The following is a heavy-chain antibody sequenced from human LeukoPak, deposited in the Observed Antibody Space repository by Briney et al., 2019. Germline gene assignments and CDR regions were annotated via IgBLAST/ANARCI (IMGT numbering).Heavy chain of an antibody. CDR3: ARGNRYGTD. J-gene: IGHJ4*02. D-gene: IGHD3-16*02. CDR2: ISSGSSFL. CDR1: GSTFSNYG. Sequence: GGSLRLSCAASGSTFSNYGMYWVREAGGEGLWWVSYISSGSSFLYYADSVKGRFTISRDNAKNSLYLQMNSLTAEDAAMYYCARGNRYGTDLGQGTLVTVSS. V-gene: IGHV3-48*01.